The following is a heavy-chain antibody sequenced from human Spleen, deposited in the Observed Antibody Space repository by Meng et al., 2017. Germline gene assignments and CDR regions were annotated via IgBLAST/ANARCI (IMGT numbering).Heavy chain of an antibody. CDR1: GFTVSSNY. Sequence: GESLKISCAASGFTVSSNYMTWVRQAPGKGLEWVSIIYSGGSTYYADSVKGRFTISRDNSKNTLYLQMNSLRAKDTAVYYCAKEGYSGSYGAGAFDIWGQGTMVTVSS. CDR2: IYSGGST. J-gene: IGHJ3*02. CDR3: AKEGYSGSYGAGAFDI. V-gene: IGHV3-53*01. D-gene: IGHD1-26*01.